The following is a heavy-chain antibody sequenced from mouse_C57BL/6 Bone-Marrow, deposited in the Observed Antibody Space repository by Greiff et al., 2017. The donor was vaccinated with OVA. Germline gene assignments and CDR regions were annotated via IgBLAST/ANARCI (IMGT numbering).Heavy chain of an antibody. D-gene: IGHD1-1*01. CDR1: GFNIKDDY. CDR3: TPTYVYYYGSPWCAY. Sequence: VQLQQSGAELVRPGASVKLSCTASGFNIKDDYMHWVKQRPEQGLEWIGWIDPENGDTVYASKFPGQATLTADTSSNPAYLPLSSLTSEDTAVYYCTPTYVYYYGSPWCAYWGQGTLVTVSA. J-gene: IGHJ3*01. V-gene: IGHV14-4*01. CDR2: IDPENGDT.